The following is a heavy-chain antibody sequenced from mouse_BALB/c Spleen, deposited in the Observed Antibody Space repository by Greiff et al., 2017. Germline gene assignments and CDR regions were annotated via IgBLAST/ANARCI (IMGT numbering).Heavy chain of an antibody. Sequence: EVKLVESGPGLVKPSQSLSLTCTVTGYSITSDYAWTWIRQFPGNKLEWMGYISYSGSTSYNPSLKSRISITRDTSKNQFFLQLNSVTTEDTATYYCARSIYDGYIPFAYWGQGTLVTVSA. CDR3: ARSIYDGYIPFAY. CDR1: GYSITSDYA. D-gene: IGHD2-3*01. V-gene: IGHV3-2*02. CDR2: ISYSGST. J-gene: IGHJ3*01.